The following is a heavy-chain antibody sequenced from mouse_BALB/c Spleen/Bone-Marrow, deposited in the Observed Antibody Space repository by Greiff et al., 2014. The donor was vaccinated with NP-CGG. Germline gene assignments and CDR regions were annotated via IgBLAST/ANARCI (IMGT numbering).Heavy chain of an antibody. CDR3: ARGDRDEAMDY. J-gene: IGHJ4*01. CDR2: INSGGSYT. CDR1: GFTFSSYA. D-gene: IGHD2-13*01. Sequence: DVQLVESGGGLVKPGGSLKLSCAASGFTFSSYAMSWVRQTPEKRLEWVATINSGGSYTYYPDSVKGRFTISRDNAKNTLYLQMSSLRSEDTAMYYCARGDRDEAMDYWGQGTSVTVST. V-gene: IGHV5-9-3*01.